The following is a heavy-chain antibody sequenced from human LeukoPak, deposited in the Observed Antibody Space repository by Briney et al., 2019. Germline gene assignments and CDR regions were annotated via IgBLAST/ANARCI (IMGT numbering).Heavy chain of an antibody. CDR3: ARKDSSGSSYYYYGMGV. Sequence: GGSLRLSCAASGFTFSSYAMSWVRQAPGKGLEWVSAISGSGGSTYYADSVKGRFTISRDNSKNTLYLQMNSLRAEDTAVYYCARKDSSGSSYYYYGMGVWGQGTTVTVSS. CDR1: GFTFSSYA. V-gene: IGHV3-23*01. CDR2: ISGSGGST. J-gene: IGHJ6*02. D-gene: IGHD3-22*01.